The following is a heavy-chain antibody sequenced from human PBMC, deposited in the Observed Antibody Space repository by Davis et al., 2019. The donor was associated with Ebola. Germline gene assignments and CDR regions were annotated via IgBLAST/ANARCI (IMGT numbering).Heavy chain of an antibody. Sequence: PSETLSLTCTVSGGSISSYYWSWIRQPPGKGLEWIGYIYYSGSTNYNPSLKSRVTISVDTSKNQFSLKLSSVTAADTAVYYCARALSSSWYGNWFDPWGQGTLVTVSS. V-gene: IGHV4-59*01. CDR1: GGSISSYY. CDR3: ARALSSSWYGNWFDP. J-gene: IGHJ5*02. D-gene: IGHD6-13*01. CDR2: IYYSGST.